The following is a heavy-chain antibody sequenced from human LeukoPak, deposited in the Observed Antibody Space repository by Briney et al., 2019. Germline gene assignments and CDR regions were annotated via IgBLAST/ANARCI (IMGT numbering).Heavy chain of an antibody. CDR3: ARDLGDGYNRWFDP. D-gene: IGHD5-24*01. V-gene: IGHV4-39*07. Sequence: SETLSLTCTVSGGSISSNSYYWGWIRQPPGKGLEWIGSVYYGGSTYYNPSLKSRVTISVDTSKNQFSLKLSSVTAADTAVYYCARDLGDGYNRWFDPWGQGTLVTVSS. J-gene: IGHJ5*02. CDR1: GGSISSNSYY. CDR2: VYYGGST.